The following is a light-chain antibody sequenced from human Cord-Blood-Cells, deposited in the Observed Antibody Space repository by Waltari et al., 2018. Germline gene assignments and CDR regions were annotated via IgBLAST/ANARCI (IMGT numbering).Light chain of an antibody. J-gene: IGKJ4*01. CDR3: QQSYSTPLT. V-gene: IGKV1-39*01. Sequence: DIQMTQSPSSPSASVGDRVTITCRASQSISSYLNWYQQKPGKAPKLLIYAASSLQSGVPSRFSGSGFGTDFTLTISSLQPEDFATYYCQQSYSTPLTFGGGTKVEIK. CDR2: AAS. CDR1: QSISSY.